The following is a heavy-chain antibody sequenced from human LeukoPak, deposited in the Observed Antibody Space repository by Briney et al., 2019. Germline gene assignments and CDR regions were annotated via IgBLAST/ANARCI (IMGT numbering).Heavy chain of an antibody. CDR1: GFTFSRFA. D-gene: IGHD3-22*01. CDR2: ISGSGDST. V-gene: IGHV3-23*01. CDR3: ATYRRGYHDSSESYYFDY. Sequence: GGPLRLSCAASGFTFSRFAVSWVRQAPGKGLEWVSGISGSGDSTYYADSVKGRFTISRDNSKNTLYLQMNGLRAEDTAVYYCATYRRGYHDSSESYYFDYWGQGTLVTVSS. J-gene: IGHJ4*02.